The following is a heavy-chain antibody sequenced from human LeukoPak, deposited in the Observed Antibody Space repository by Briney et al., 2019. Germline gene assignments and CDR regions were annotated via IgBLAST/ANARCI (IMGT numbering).Heavy chain of an antibody. Sequence: SETLSLTCAVYGGSFSGYYWSWIRQPPGKGLEWIGEINHSGSTNYNPSLKSRVTISVDTSKNQFSLKLSSVTAADTAVYYCARGALFCYWSSWFSNGACNRHDLWGQGTLVTVSS. CDR2: INHSGST. CDR3: ARGALFCYWSSWFSNGACNRHDL. J-gene: IGHJ5*02. D-gene: IGHD6-13*01. CDR1: GGSFSGYY. V-gene: IGHV4-34*01.